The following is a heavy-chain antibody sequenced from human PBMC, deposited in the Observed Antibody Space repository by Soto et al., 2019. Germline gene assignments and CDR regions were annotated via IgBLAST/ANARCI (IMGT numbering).Heavy chain of an antibody. CDR3: ARDRAPRRWSYLDL. CDR1: GGSFSDYA. CDR2: IIPIFGTP. V-gene: IGHV1-69*01. D-gene: IGHD2-15*01. J-gene: IGHJ4*02. Sequence: QVQLVQSGAEVKKPGSSMKISCKAFGGSFSDYAISWVRQAPGQGLGWMGGIIPIFGTPNYAQKFQDRVTFTAHESTNTAYMELSRLTSEDTALYYCARDRAPRRWSYLDLWGQGTQVTVSS.